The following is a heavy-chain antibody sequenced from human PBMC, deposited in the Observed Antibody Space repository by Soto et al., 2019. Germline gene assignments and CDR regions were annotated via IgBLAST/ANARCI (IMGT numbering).Heavy chain of an antibody. V-gene: IGHV4-31*03. CDR3: ARGQYYYDRVLDY. CDR1: GGSISSGGYY. D-gene: IGHD3-22*01. J-gene: IGHJ4*02. Sequence: PSETLSLTCTVSGGSISSGGYYWSWIRQHPGKGLEWIGYIYYSGSTYYNPSLKSRVTISVDTSKNQFSLKLSSVTAADTAVYYCARGQYYYDRVLDYWGQGTLVTVSS. CDR2: IYYSGST.